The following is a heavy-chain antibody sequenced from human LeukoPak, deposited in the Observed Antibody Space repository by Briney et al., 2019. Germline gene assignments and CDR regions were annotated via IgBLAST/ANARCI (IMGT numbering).Heavy chain of an antibody. Sequence: SETLSLTCTVTGGSISSSNYYWGWIRQPPGKGLEWIGSMYHSGSTYYNPSLKSRVTMPLDTSKNQFSLKLSSVTAADTAVYYCARGDSNDSEWFDSWGQGTLVTVSS. D-gene: IGHD4-11*01. CDR3: ARGDSNDSEWFDS. CDR1: GGSISSSNYY. J-gene: IGHJ5*01. V-gene: IGHV4-39*07. CDR2: MYHSGST.